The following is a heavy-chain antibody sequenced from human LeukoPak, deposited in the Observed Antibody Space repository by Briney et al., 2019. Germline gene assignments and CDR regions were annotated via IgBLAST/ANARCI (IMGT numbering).Heavy chain of an antibody. CDR1: GYTFTGYY. Sequence: ASVTASCKASGYTFTGYYMHWVRQAPGQGLEWMGWINPNSGGTNYAQTFQGRVTMTRDASISTAYMELSRLRSDDTAVYYCARDLKYCSRTSCSNYYYYYMDVWGKGTTVTVSS. V-gene: IGHV1-2*02. CDR3: ARDLKYCSRTSCSNYYYYYMDV. J-gene: IGHJ6*03. D-gene: IGHD2-2*01. CDR2: INPNSGGT.